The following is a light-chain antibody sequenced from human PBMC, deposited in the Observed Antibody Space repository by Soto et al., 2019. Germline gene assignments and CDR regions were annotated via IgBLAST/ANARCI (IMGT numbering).Light chain of an antibody. J-gene: IGKJ1*01. V-gene: IGKV3-11*01. Sequence: DIVLTQSPATLSLSPGERATLSCRASQSVSSSLAWYQQKPGQAPRLLIYDASNRATGIPAGFSGSGSGTDFTLTISSLEPEDFAVYYCQQRRDWWTFGQGTKV. CDR1: QSVSSS. CDR3: QQRRDWWT. CDR2: DAS.